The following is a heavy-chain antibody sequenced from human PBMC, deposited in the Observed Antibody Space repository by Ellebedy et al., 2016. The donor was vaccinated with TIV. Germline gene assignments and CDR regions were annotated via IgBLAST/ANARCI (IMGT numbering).Heavy chain of an antibody. CDR2: VNGRGSTT. Sequence: PGGSLRLSCSASGFTFSSFGMSWVRQAPGKGLEWVSAVNGRGSTTYYADSVKGRCTTSRDNSKNTLYLQLNSLRVEDTAIYYCVRGRSGTYIHHAFDYWGQGTLVTVSS. V-gene: IGHV3-23*01. J-gene: IGHJ4*02. CDR1: GFTFSSFG. CDR3: VRGRSGTYIHHAFDY. D-gene: IGHD1-14*01.